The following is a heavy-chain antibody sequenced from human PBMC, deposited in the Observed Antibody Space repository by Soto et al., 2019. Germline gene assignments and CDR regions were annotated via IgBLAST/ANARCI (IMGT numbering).Heavy chain of an antibody. D-gene: IGHD2-2*02. CDR1: GYTFTRYY. CDR2: INPSGGST. V-gene: IGHV1-46*01. J-gene: IGHJ6*02. Sequence: ASVKVSCKASGYTFTRYYVHWLRQAPGQGLEWMGIINPSGGSTTYAQKFQGRVTMTRDTSTSTVYMELSSLRSEDTAVYYCARSAVIGYYYYGMDVWGQGATVTVSS. CDR3: ARSAVIGYYYYGMDV.